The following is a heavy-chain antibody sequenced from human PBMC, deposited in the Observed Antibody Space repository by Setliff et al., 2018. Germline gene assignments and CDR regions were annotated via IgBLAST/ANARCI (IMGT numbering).Heavy chain of an antibody. V-gene: IGHV4-34*01. J-gene: IGHJ4*02. CDR1: GGSFDTYY. Sequence: SETLSLTCNVYGGSFDTYYWSGIRQPPGKGLEWFGEINQSGSGDYNPSFKGRVTMSVDTSKNQFSLKLTSVTAADTAVYYCRVWVDMIEVDSWAQGTLVTVSS. CDR3: RVWVDMIEVDS. D-gene: IGHD3-22*01. CDR2: INQSGSG.